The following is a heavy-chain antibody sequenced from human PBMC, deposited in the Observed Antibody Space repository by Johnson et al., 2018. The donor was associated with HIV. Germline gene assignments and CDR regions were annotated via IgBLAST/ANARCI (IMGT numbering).Heavy chain of an antibody. CDR1: GFSVSSNY. V-gene: IGHV3-53*01. D-gene: IGHD3-22*01. J-gene: IGHJ3*02. Sequence: VQLVESGGGLIQPGGSLRLSCAASGFSVSSNYMSWVRQAPGKGLEWVSVIYSGCSTYYADSVKGRFTISRDNSKNTLYLQMNSLRAEDTAVYYCASSITMIVVVTGGAFDIWGQGTMVTVSS. CDR3: ASSITMIVVVTGGAFDI. CDR2: IYSGCST.